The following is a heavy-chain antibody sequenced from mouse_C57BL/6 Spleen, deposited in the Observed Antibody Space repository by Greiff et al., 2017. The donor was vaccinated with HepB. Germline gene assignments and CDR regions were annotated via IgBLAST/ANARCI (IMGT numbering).Heavy chain of an antibody. CDR2: INPNNGGT. D-gene: IGHD2-4*01. V-gene: IGHV1-22*01. Sequence: VQLQQSGPELVKPGASVKMSCKASGYTFTDYNMHWVKQSHGKSLEWIGYINPNNGGTSYNQKFKGKATLTVNKSSSTAYMELRSLTSEDSAVYYCAREVIYYDYPDYWGQGTTLTVSS. J-gene: IGHJ2*01. CDR3: AREVIYYDYPDY. CDR1: GYTFTDYN.